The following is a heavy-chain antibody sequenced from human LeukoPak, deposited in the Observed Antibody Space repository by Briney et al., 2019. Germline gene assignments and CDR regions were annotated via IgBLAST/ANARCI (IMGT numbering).Heavy chain of an antibody. CDR2: IYSGDST. CDR1: GFTVSSNY. J-gene: IGHJ4*02. CDR3: ARDSTYYYDSGSSGPHYFDN. V-gene: IGHV3-66*01. Sequence: GGSLRLSCAVSGFTVSSNYMSWVRQAPGKGLEWVSIIYSGDSTFYADSVKGRFTISRDNSKHTLYLQMNSLRAEDTAVYYCARDSTYYYDSGSSGPHYFDNWGQGTLVTVSS. D-gene: IGHD3-10*01.